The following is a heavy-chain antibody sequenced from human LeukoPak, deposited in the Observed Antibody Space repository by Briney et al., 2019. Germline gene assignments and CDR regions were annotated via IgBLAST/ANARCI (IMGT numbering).Heavy chain of an antibody. J-gene: IGHJ4*02. CDR2: IYHSGST. V-gene: IGHV4-4*02. CDR1: GGSISSSNW. Sequence: SETLSLTCAVSGGSISSSNWWSWVRQPPGKGLEWIGEIYHSGSTNYNPSLKSRVTISVDTSKNQFSLKLSSVTAADTAVYYRARGPEAMVWKSYYFDYWGQGTLVTVSS. D-gene: IGHD5-18*01. CDR3: ARGPEAMVWKSYYFDY.